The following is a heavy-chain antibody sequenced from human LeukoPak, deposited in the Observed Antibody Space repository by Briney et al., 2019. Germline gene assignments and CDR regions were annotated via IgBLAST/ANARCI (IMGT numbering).Heavy chain of an antibody. CDR3: AKGWGPPSIAVAGTGFDY. D-gene: IGHD6-19*01. CDR1: GFTFGSYA. CDR2: ISGSGGST. J-gene: IGHJ4*02. V-gene: IGHV3-23*01. Sequence: PGGSLRLSCAASGFTFGSYAMSWVRQAPGEGLEWVSAISGSGGSTYYADSVKGRFTISRDNSKNTLYLQMNSLRAEDTAVYYCAKGWGPPSIAVAGTGFDYWGQGTLVTVSS.